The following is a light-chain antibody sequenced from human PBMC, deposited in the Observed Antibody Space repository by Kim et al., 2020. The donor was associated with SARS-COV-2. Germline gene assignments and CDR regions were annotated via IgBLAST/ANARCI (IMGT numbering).Light chain of an antibody. CDR2: EDD. Sequence: GKTITISCTRSSGSVDDKYVQWYQQRPGGVPIIVIHEDDQRPSGVSDRFSGSIDNASNSASLTISGLKTEDEADYYCQSYNRSNVVFGGGTQLTVL. CDR1: SGSVDDKY. V-gene: IGLV6-57*03. CDR3: QSYNRSNVV. J-gene: IGLJ2*01.